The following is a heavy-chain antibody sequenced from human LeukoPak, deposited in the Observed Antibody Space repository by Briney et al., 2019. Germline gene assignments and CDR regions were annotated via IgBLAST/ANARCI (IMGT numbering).Heavy chain of an antibody. J-gene: IGHJ4*02. CDR3: ARLAFLSGYYYFDY. Sequence: PLETLSLTCVVSGGSFSASYWSWIRQSPGKGLEWIGEIYHGGSTNYNPSLESRVTISGDTSKNQFSLKLSSVTAADTAVYYCARLAFLSGYYYFDYWGQGALVTVSS. D-gene: IGHD3-3*01. V-gene: IGHV4-34*01. CDR1: GGSFSASY. CDR2: IYHGGST.